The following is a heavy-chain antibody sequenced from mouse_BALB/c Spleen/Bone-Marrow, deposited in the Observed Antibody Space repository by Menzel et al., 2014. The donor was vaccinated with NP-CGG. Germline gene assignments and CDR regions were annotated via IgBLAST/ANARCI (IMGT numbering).Heavy chain of an antibody. CDR2: IDPSDSYT. CDR1: GYTFTSYW. J-gene: IGHJ4*01. CDR3: ARWLLRYYAMDD. D-gene: IGHD2-3*01. V-gene: IGHV1-69*02. Sequence: QVQLKQSGAELVKPGASVKLSCKASGYTFTSYWMHWVKQRPGQGLEWIGEIDPSDSYTNYNQKFKGKATLAVDKSSSTAYMQLSNLTSEDSAVYFCARWLLRYYAMDDWGQGTSVTVSS.